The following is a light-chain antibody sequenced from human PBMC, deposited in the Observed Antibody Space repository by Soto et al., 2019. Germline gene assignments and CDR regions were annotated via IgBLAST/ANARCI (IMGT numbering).Light chain of an antibody. CDR1: QSISSW. V-gene: IGKV1-5*03. J-gene: IGKJ1*01. CDR2: KAS. Sequence: DIQMTQSPSTLSASVGDRVTITCRASQSISSWLAWYQQKPGKAPKLLIYKASSLESGVPSRFSGSGSGTEFTLTISSLQPDDFATYYCLQYNSYPVTFGQGTKVEIK. CDR3: LQYNSYPVT.